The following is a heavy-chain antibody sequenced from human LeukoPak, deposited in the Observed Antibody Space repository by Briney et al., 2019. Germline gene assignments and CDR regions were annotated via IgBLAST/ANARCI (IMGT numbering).Heavy chain of an antibody. D-gene: IGHD3-3*01. CDR2: ISRSSSYI. Sequence: GGSLRLSCAASGFTFSDYSTNWVRQAPGKGLEWVSSISRSSSYIYYADSMKGRFTISRDDAKNSLSLQMNSLRAEDTAVYYCARDRDFGVGNWFDPWGQGVLVTVSA. CDR3: ARDRDFGVGNWFDP. J-gene: IGHJ5*02. V-gene: IGHV3-21*01. CDR1: GFTFSDYS.